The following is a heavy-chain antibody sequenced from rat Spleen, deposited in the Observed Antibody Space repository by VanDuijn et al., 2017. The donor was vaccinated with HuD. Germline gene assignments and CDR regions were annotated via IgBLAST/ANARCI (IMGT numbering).Heavy chain of an antibody. CDR1: GFTFSDYY. V-gene: IGHV5-7*01. CDR3: ARHPQLGAYWYFDF. J-gene: IGHJ1*01. CDR2: ISYEGSST. D-gene: IGHD5-1*01. Sequence: EVQLAESGGGLVQPGRSLKLSCAASGFTFSDYYMAWVRQAPKKGLEWVASISYEGSSTYYRDSVKGRFTISRDNAKSTLFLQMDSLRSEDTATYYCARHPQLGAYWYFDFWGPGTMVTVSS.